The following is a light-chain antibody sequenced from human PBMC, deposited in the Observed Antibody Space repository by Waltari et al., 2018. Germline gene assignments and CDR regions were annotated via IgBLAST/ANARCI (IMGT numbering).Light chain of an antibody. CDR2: AVT. CDR3: YSSAMSAFVV. Sequence: QSALTQPASVSGSPGQSITIPCPGPSSHIGSSNFVSWYQHHPGKAPKLFIYAVTKRPSGVSDRFSGSKSGNTASLTISGLQAEDDADYYCYSSAMSAFVVFGGGTKLTVL. CDR1: SSHIGSSNF. J-gene: IGLJ3*02. V-gene: IGLV2-23*02.